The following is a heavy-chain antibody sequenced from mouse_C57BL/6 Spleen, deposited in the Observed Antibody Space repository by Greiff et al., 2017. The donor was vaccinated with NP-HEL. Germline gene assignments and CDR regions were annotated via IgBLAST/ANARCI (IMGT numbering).Heavy chain of an antibody. CDR3: ARPSTGGGFAY. CDR2: IYPRDGST. V-gene: IGHV1-85*01. CDR1: GYTFTSYD. Sequence: QVQLQQSGPELVKPGASVKLSCKASGYTFTSYDINWVKQRPGQGLEWIGWIYPRDGSTKYNEKFKGKATLTVDTSSSTAYMELHSLTSEDSAVYFCARPSTGGGFAYWGQGTLVTVSA. D-gene: IGHD4-1*02. J-gene: IGHJ3*01.